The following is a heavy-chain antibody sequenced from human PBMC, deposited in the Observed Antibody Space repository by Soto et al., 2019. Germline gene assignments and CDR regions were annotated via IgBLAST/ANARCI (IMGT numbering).Heavy chain of an antibody. CDR3: ARRPPARAP. CDR2: ISASGGDT. Sequence: EAQMLESGGGSVQPGGSLRLSCAASGFTFSTYAVAWVRQSPGKGLEWVSSISASGGDTWYADSVKGRFTISRDNSKNPLYQQMNSLTAEATAVYYCARRPPARAPWGQGTLVTVSS. J-gene: IGHJ5*02. CDR1: GFTFSTYA. V-gene: IGHV3-23*01.